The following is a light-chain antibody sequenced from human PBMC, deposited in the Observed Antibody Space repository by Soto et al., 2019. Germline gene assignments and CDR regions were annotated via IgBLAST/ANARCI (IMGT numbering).Light chain of an antibody. CDR3: SSYTSSSTDV. Sequence: QSVLTQPASMSGSPGQSIIISCTGTSSDVGGYNFVSWYQQHPGKAPKLMIYHVTNRPSGVSSRFSGSKSGNTASLTISGLQAEDEADYYCSSYTSSSTDVFGTGTKVTVL. CDR1: SSDVGGYNF. CDR2: HVT. J-gene: IGLJ1*01. V-gene: IGLV2-14*01.